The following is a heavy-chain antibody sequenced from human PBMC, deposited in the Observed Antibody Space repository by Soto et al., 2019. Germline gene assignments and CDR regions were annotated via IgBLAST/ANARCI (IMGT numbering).Heavy chain of an antibody. D-gene: IGHD3-10*01. Sequence: SETPSPTFTVSGDSITNNYYYLGRIRPPPGKGLEWIGSMYYSGSTYYNPALKSRVTISVDTSKNQFSLELRSLRSDVTAVYFCARDLSPDGSGIPDYWGQGTLVTVSS. CDR3: ARDLSPDGSGIPDY. CDR1: GDSITNNYYY. J-gene: IGHJ4*02. CDR2: MYYSGST. V-gene: IGHV4-39*07.